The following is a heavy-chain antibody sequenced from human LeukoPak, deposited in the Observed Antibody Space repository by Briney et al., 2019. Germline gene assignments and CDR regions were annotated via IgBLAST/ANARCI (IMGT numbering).Heavy chain of an antibody. CDR2: IDYDSSHI. V-gene: IGHV3-21*01. CDR3: AGDPLRYLRVGHYDY. D-gene: IGHD3-9*01. J-gene: IGHJ4*02. CDR1: GFTFSNSA. Sequence: GGSLRLSCAASGFTFSNSAMNWVRQVPGKGLEWVSSIDYDSSHIYYAASVRGRFTISRDNARNSVYLQMNSLRVEDTAVYYCAGDPLRYLRVGHYDYWGQGTLVAVSP.